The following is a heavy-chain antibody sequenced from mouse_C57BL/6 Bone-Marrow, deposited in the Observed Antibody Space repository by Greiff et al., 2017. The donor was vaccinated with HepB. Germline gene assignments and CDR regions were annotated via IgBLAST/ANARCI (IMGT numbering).Heavy chain of an antibody. V-gene: IGHV1-69*01. Sequence: HVQLQQPGAELVMPGASVKLSCKASGYTFTSYWMHWVKQRPGQGLEWIGEIDPSDSYTNYNQKFKGKSTLTVDKSSSTAYMQLSSLTSEDSAVYYCARSGYYGSSPYFDVWGTGTTVTVSS. CDR2: IDPSDSYT. CDR3: ARSGYYGSSPYFDV. CDR1: GYTFTSYW. J-gene: IGHJ1*03. D-gene: IGHD1-1*01.